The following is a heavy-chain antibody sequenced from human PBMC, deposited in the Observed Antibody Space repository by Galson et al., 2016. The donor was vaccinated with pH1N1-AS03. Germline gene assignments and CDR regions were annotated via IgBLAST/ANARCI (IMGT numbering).Heavy chain of an antibody. D-gene: IGHD3-10*01. V-gene: IGHV4-4*07. CDR3: ARGRGSSNLDPVGD. CDR2: IHSSGST. CDR1: GGSLTNYY. J-gene: IGHJ4*02. Sequence: SETLSLTCTVSGGSLTNYYWSWIRQPAGRGLESIGRIHSSGSTDYNPSLRTRVTMSKDSSKNQISLNLTSVSASDTAIYYCARGRGSSNLDPVGDWGQGLLVTVSS.